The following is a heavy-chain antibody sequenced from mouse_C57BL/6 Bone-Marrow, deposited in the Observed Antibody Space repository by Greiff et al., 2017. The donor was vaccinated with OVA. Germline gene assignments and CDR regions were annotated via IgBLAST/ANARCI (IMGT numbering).Heavy chain of an antibody. Sequence: VQLQQPGAELVRPGSSVKLSCKASGYTFTSYWMDWVKQRPGQGLEWIGNIYPSDSETHYNQKFKDKATLTVDKSSSTAYMQLSSLTSEDSAVDYCARSPYGDYFDYWGQGTTLTVSS. CDR3: ARSPYGDYFDY. J-gene: IGHJ2*01. V-gene: IGHV1-61*01. D-gene: IGHD1-1*02. CDR2: IYPSDSET. CDR1: GYTFTSYW.